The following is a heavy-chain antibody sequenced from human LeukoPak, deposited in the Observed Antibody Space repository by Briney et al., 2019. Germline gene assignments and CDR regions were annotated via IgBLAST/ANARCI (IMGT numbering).Heavy chain of an antibody. V-gene: IGHV3-7*01. CDR3: ASRRETYYDILTGYYFDH. CDR2: INQDGSEK. J-gene: IGHJ4*02. Sequence: PGGSLTLSCAPSGLPFSSCWESWVRHAPGKGRGWVANINQDGSEKYYVDSVKGRYIIFRDNTKNSLYLQKNSLRGDDTAVYYCASRRETYYDILTGYYFDHWGQGTLVTVSS. D-gene: IGHD3-9*01. CDR1: GLPFSSCW.